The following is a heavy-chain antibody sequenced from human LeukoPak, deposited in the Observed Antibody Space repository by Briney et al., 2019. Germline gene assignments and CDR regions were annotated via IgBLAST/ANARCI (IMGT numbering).Heavy chain of an antibody. J-gene: IGHJ4*02. CDR2: ISSSSSYI. CDR1: GFTFSNYW. D-gene: IGHD6-13*01. V-gene: IGHV3-21*01. Sequence: GGSLRLSCAASGFTFSNYWMHWVRQAPGKGLVWVSSISSSSSYIYYADSVKGRFTISRDNAKNSLYLQMNSLRAEDTALYYCARVAEAAAFDYWGQGTLVTVSS. CDR3: ARVAEAAAFDY.